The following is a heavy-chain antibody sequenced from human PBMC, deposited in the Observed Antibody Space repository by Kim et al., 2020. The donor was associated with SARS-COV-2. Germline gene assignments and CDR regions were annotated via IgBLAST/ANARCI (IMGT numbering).Heavy chain of an antibody. J-gene: IGHJ6*02. Sequence: GGSLRLSCAASGFTFSSYGMHWVRQAPGKGLEWVAVIWYDGSNKYYADSVKGRFTISRDNSKNTLYLQMNSLRAEDTAVYYCAKEDYDFWSGYYFGMDVWGQGTTVTVSS. D-gene: IGHD3-3*01. CDR3: AKEDYDFWSGYYFGMDV. CDR1: GFTFSSYG. CDR2: IWYDGSNK. V-gene: IGHV3-33*06.